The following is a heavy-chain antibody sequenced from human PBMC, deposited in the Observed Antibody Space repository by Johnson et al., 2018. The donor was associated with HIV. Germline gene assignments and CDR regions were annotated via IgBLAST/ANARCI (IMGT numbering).Heavy chain of an antibody. CDR2: IYWTGGRT. CDR3: ASFWATGAFDI. CDR1: GFSFDDYD. D-gene: IGHD3-10*01. V-gene: IGHV3-20*04. J-gene: IGHJ3*02. Sequence: VQLVESGGGVVRPGGSLRLSCAASGFSFDDYDMSWVRQAPGKGLEWVSGIYWTGGRTSYADSVKGRFTISRDNAKNTLYLQMNSLRAEDTAVYYCASFWATGAFDIWGQGTMVTVSS.